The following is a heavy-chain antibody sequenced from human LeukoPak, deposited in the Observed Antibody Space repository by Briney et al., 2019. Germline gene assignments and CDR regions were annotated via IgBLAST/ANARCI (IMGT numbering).Heavy chain of an antibody. CDR2: IYHSGST. Sequence: SETLSLTCTVSGGSISSSTWWTWVRQPPGKGLEWIGEIYHSGSTNYNPSLKIRVSISVDKCKNQFSLKLSSVTAADTAAYYCARDDSDSGTYYGYWGQGTLVTVSS. V-gene: IGHV4-4*02. CDR1: GGSISSSTW. D-gene: IGHD3-10*01. CDR3: ARDDSDSGTYYGY. J-gene: IGHJ4*02.